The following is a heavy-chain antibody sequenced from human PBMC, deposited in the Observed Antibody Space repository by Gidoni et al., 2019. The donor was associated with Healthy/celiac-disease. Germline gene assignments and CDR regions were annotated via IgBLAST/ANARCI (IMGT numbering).Heavy chain of an antibody. V-gene: IGHV1-46*01. CDR3: AREHPVEQWPFDY. Sequence: QVQLVQSGAEVKKPGASVKGSGKASGYTFTSYYMHWVRQAPGQGLEWMGIINPSGGSTSYAQKFQGRVTMTRDTSTSTVYMELSSLRSEDTAVYYCAREHPVEQWPFDYLGQGTLVTVSS. CDR1: GYTFTSYY. J-gene: IGHJ4*02. CDR2: INPSGGST. D-gene: IGHD6-19*01.